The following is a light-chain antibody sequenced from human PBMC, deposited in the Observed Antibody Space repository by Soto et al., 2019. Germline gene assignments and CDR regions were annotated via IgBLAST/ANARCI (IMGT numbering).Light chain of an antibody. CDR1: QDISNY. V-gene: IGKV1-33*01. Sequence: DIQMTQSPSSLSASVGDRVTITCQASQDISNYLNWYQHKPGKPPKLLIYDASNLETGVPSRFSGTGSGTDFTSTISSLQTEDVATYYCQQYEDLHLSFGPGTKVYF. CDR2: DAS. J-gene: IGKJ3*01. CDR3: QQYEDLHLS.